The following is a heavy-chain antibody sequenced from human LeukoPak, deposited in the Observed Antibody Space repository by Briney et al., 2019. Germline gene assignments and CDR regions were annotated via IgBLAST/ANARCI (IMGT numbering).Heavy chain of an antibody. J-gene: IGHJ1*01. CDR1: GYTFTGYY. Sequence: ASVKVSCKASGYTFTGYYMHWVRQAPGHGLDWMGWINPNTGGTKYAQKFQGRVTMTRDTSISTAYMELSRLRSDDTAVYYCARSRFRQQLVLAKPAEYFQHWGQGTLVTVSS. D-gene: IGHD6-13*01. CDR2: INPNTGGT. V-gene: IGHV1-2*02. CDR3: ARSRFRQQLVLAKPAEYFQH.